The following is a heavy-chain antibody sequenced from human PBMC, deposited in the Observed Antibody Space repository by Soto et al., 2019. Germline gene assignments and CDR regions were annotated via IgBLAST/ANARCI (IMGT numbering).Heavy chain of an antibody. CDR1: GGTFSSYA. Sequence: SVKVSCKASGGTFSSYAISWVRQAPGQGLEWMGGIIPIFGTANYAQKFQGRVTITADESTSTAYMELSSLRSEDTAVYYCARVITIFGVVITPGGMDVWGQGTTVTVSS. CDR2: IIPIFGTA. D-gene: IGHD3-3*01. CDR3: ARVITIFGVVITPGGMDV. J-gene: IGHJ6*02. V-gene: IGHV1-69*13.